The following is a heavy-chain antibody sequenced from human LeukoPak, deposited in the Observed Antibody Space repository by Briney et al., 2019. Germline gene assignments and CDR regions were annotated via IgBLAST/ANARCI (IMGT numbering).Heavy chain of an antibody. CDR2: ISGNGGIT. CDR3: STLSREHQLVRSSLY. V-gene: IGHV3-23*01. J-gene: IGHJ4*02. D-gene: IGHD2-2*01. Sequence: GGSLRLSCAASGSTFNNYAMSWVRQAPGKRLEWVSAISGNGGITYYADSVKGRFTISRDISKNTLYLQMNSLRAEDTAVYYCSTLSREHQLVRSSLYWGQGTLVTVSS. CDR1: GSTFNNYA.